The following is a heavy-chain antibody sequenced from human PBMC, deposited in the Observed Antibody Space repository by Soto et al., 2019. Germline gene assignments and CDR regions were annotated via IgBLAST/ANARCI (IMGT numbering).Heavy chain of an antibody. Sequence: QVQLVQSGAEVKRPGTSVKVSCKASGYTFTNYGISWVRQAPGQGPEWMGWINGYNDNTKYAKKFQGRVTMTTDTSTSTAYMEVSSLRSDDTAIYYCARGGSSWSTKYYQYWGQGTLVIVSS. D-gene: IGHD6-13*01. V-gene: IGHV1-18*04. J-gene: IGHJ1*01. CDR3: ARGGSSWSTKYYQY. CDR2: INGYNDNT. CDR1: GYTFTNYG.